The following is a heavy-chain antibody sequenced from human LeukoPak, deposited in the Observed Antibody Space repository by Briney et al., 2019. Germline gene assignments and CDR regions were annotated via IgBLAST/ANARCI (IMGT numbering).Heavy chain of an antibody. CDR3: ATVRTCEPALGYCSGGSHFDY. CDR2: FDPEDGET. J-gene: IGHJ4*02. V-gene: IGHV1-24*01. CDR1: GYTLTELS. Sequence: GASVTVSCKVSGYTLTELSMHWVRQAPGKGLEWMGGFDPEDGETIYAQKFQGRVTMTEDTSTDTAYMELSSLRSEDTAVYYCATVRTCEPALGYCSGGSHFDYWGQGTLVTVSS. D-gene: IGHD2-15*01.